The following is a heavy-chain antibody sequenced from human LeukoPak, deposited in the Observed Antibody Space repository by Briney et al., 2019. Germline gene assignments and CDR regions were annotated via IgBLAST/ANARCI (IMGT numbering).Heavy chain of an antibody. CDR1: GGSFSGYY. CDR2: INHSGST. V-gene: IGHV4-34*01. J-gene: IGHJ4*02. CDR3: ARPPRRGHFDY. D-gene: IGHD3-10*01. Sequence: PETLSLTCAVYGGSFSGYYWSWIRQPPGKGLEWIGEINHSGSTNYNPSLKSRVTISVDTSKNQFSLKLSSVTAADTAVYYCARPPRRGHFDYWGQGTLVTVSS.